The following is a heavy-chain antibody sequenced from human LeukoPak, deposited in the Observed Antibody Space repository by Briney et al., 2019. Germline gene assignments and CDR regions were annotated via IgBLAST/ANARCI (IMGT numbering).Heavy chain of an antibody. CDR1: GFTFDDYG. CDR2: IKSKTDGGTT. CDR3: TPDSSGPSNY. D-gene: IGHD3-22*01. J-gene: IGHJ4*02. V-gene: IGHV3-15*01. Sequence: GGSLRLSCAASGFTFDDYGMSWVRQAPGKGLEWVGRIKSKTDGGTTDYAAPVKGRFTISRDDSKNTLYLQMNSLKTEDTAVYYCTPDSSGPSNYWGQGTLVTVSS.